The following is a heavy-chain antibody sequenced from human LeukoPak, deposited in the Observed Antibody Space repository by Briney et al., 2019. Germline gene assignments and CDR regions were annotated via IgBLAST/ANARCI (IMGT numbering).Heavy chain of an antibody. D-gene: IGHD5-12*01. J-gene: IGHJ4*02. Sequence: GGSLRLSCAASGFTFSSYWMSWVRQAPGKGLEWVSVIYSGGSTYYADSVKGRFTISRDNSKNTLYLQMNSLRAEDTAVYYCASADGYKYWGQGTLVTVSS. CDR2: IYSGGST. CDR3: ASADGYKY. V-gene: IGHV3-66*01. CDR1: GFTFSSYW.